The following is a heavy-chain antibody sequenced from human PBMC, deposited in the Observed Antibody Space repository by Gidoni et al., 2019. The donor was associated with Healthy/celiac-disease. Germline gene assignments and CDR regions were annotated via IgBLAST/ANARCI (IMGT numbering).Heavy chain of an antibody. CDR1: GGTFSSYA. Sequence: QVPLVQSAAEVKQPGSSVKVSCQPSGGTFSSYAISWVRQAPGQGLEWMGGIIPIFGTANYAQKFQGRVAITADESTSTAYMELSSLRSEDTAVYDCARDGGSGWWSYWGQGTLVTVSS. J-gene: IGHJ4*02. CDR2: IIPIFGTA. D-gene: IGHD6-19*01. CDR3: ARDGGSGWWSY. V-gene: IGHV1-69*01.